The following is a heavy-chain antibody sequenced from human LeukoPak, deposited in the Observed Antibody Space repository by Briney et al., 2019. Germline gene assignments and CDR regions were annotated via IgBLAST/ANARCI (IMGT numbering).Heavy chain of an antibody. CDR1: GFSFSSYT. V-gene: IGHV3-30*04. J-gene: IGHJ4*02. CDR3: AILGSFTDF. CDR2: ISYDGSNK. Sequence: GGSLRLSCADSGFSFSSYTMNWVRQAPGKGLEWVAVISYDGSNKYSADSVKDRFTISRDNSKNTLYLQMNSLRAEDTAVYYCAILGSFTDFWGQGTLVTVSS.